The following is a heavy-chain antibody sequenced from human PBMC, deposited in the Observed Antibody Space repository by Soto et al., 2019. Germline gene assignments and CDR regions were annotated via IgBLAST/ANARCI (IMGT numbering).Heavy chain of an antibody. V-gene: IGHV1-46*01. CDR2: IKFSSGSA. CDR3: VRGTSQWQASALDY. J-gene: IGHJ4*02. Sequence: ASVKVSCKASGYTYTTYYMHWVRQAPGQGLEWMGVIKFSSGSATYAQKVQDRLTLTRDTSTGTLYMELNSLMSEDTAVYYCVRGTSQWQASALDYWGQGALVTVSS. CDR1: GYTYTTYY. D-gene: IGHD6-13*01.